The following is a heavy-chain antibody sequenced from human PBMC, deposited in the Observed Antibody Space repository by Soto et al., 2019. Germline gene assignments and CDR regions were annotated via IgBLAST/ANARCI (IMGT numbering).Heavy chain of an antibody. CDR3: ASGIAAAGTDYYYGMDV. J-gene: IGHJ6*02. Sequence: ASVKVSCKASGYTFTGYYMHWVRQAPGQGLEWMGWINPNSGGTNYAQKCQGRVTMTRDTSISTAYMELSRLRSDDTAVYYCASGIAAAGTDYYYGMDVWGQGTTVTVSS. CDR2: INPNSGGT. V-gene: IGHV1-2*02. CDR1: GYTFTGYY. D-gene: IGHD6-13*01.